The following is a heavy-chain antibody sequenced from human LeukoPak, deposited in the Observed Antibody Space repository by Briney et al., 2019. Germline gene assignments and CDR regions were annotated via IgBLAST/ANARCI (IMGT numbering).Heavy chain of an antibody. V-gene: IGHV1-69*06. D-gene: IGHD1-26*01. CDR1: GGTFSSYA. CDR2: IIPIFGTA. Sequence: ASVKVSCKASGGTFSSYAISWVRQAPGQGLEWMGGIIPIFGTANYAQKFQGRVTITADKSTSTAYMELSGLRSEDTAVYYCARDTSGSYSLYYYYMDVWGKGTTVTVSS. CDR3: ARDTSGSYSLYYYYMDV. J-gene: IGHJ6*03.